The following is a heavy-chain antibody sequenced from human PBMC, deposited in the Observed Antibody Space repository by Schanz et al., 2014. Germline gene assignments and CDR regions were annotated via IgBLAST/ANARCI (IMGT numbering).Heavy chain of an antibody. CDR2: INPDSGDT. CDR3: ATMWGYCTATACQILEVLDV. D-gene: IGHD2-8*02. J-gene: IGHJ3*01. Sequence: QEQLVQSGAEVRKPGASVKVSCKASGYTFSDSYVHWVRQAPGQGLEWMGWINPDSGDTNFAQKFQGWVTMTRDTSISTAYMELSRLKSDDTAVYYCATMWGYCTATACQILEVLDVWGQGTMVTVSS. V-gene: IGHV1-2*04. CDR1: GYTFSDSY.